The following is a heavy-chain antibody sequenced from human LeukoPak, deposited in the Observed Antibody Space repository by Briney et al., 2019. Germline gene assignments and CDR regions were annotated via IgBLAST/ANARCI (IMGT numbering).Heavy chain of an antibody. CDR1: GYTFTSYY. CDR3: ARDFREQQLEFDY. J-gene: IGHJ4*02. V-gene: IGHV1-46*01. CDR2: INPSGGST. D-gene: IGHD6-13*01. Sequence: ASVRVSCKASGYTFTSYYMHWVRQAPGQGLEWMGIINPSGGSTSYAQKFQSRVTMTRDTSTSTVYMELSSLRSEDTAVYYCARDFREQQLEFDYWGQGTLVTVSS.